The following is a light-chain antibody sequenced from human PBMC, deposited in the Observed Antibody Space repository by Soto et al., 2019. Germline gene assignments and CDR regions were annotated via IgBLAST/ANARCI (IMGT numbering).Light chain of an antibody. J-gene: IGLJ2*01. CDR2: GNR. Sequence: QAVVSQPPSASGTPGQRVTISCSGSSSNIGSNSVNWYQQLPGTAPKLVVYGNRFRPSGVPDRLSGSKSGTSASLAISDLYSEDEADYYCAAWDDGLRGVIFGGGTKVTVL. V-gene: IGLV1-44*01. CDR3: AAWDDGLRGVI. CDR1: SSNIGSNS.